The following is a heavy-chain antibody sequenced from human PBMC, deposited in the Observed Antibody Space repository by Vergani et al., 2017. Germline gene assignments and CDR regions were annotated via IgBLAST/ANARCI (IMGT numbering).Heavy chain of an antibody. Sequence: EVELVQSGPEMRKPGESLKISCKGSEYSFGNYWIGWVRQMPGKGLEWMGIIYPADSDTRYSPSFQGQVTISADKSISTAYLQWSSLKASDTAMYYCARHSRGRGDVWGQGTTVTVSS. V-gene: IGHV5-51*01. CDR3: ARHSRGRGDV. CDR2: IYPADSDT. D-gene: IGHD1-26*01. CDR1: EYSFGNYW. J-gene: IGHJ6*02.